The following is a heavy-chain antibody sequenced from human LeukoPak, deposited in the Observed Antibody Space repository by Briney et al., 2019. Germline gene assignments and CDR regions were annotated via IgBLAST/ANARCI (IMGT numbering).Heavy chain of an antibody. V-gene: IGHV5-10-1*01. Sequence: GESLRISCKGSGSSFTSYWISWVRQMPGKGLEWMGRIDPSDSYTNYSPSFQGHVTISADKSISTAYLQWSSLKASDTAMYYCARHWGYSGYDQLYFDYWGQGTLVTVSS. CDR3: ARHWGYSGYDQLYFDY. J-gene: IGHJ4*02. CDR2: IDPSDSYT. D-gene: IGHD5-12*01. CDR1: GSSFTSYW.